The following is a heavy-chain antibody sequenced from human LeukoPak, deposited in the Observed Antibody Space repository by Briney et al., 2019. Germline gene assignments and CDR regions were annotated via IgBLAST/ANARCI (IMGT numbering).Heavy chain of an antibody. D-gene: IGHD1-26*01. V-gene: IGHV4-59*12. J-gene: IGHJ4*02. CDR2: IYYSGST. CDR3: ARDEGEDFDY. Sequence: SETLSLTCTVSGGSISSYYWSWIRQPPGKGLEWIGYIYYSGSTNYNPSLKSRVTISVDTSKNQFSLKLSSVTAADTAVYYCARDEGEDFDYWGQGTLVTVSS. CDR1: GGSISSYY.